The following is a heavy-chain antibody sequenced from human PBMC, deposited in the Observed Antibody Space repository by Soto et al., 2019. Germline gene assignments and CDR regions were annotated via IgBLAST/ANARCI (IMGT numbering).Heavy chain of an antibody. CDR2: ISYDGSNK. D-gene: IGHD6-6*01. CDR1: GFTFSSYG. CDR3: AKYMSSSPYYYYYYGMDV. Sequence: QPGGSLRLSCAASGFTFSSYGMHWVRQAPGKGLEWVAVISYDGSNKYYADSVKGRFTISRDNSKNTLYLQMNSLRAEDTAVYYCAKYMSSSPYYYYYYGMDVWGQGTTVTVSS. V-gene: IGHV3-30*18. J-gene: IGHJ6*02.